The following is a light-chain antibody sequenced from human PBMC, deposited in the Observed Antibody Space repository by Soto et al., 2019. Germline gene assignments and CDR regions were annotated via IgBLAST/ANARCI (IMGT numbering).Light chain of an antibody. CDR2: GAF. CDR1: ESVTSNQ. V-gene: IGKV3-20*01. CDR3: QRYGTARGT. J-gene: IGKJ2*01. Sequence: EIVLTQSPGTLSLSPGERATLSCRASESVTSNQLAWYQQKPGQAPRLLIYGAFIRASGIPDRFSGSGSGTEFTLTISALEPVDFAVYYCQRYGTARGTFGQGTKLEIK.